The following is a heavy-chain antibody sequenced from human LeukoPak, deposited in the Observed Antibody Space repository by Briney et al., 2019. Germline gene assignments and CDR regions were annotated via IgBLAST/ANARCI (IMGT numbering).Heavy chain of an antibody. V-gene: IGHV5-51*01. D-gene: IGHD2-15*01. J-gene: IGHJ4*02. CDR1: GYSFTSYW. Sequence: GESLKISCKGSGYSFTSYWIGWVRPMPGKGLEWMGIIYPGDSDTRYSPSFQGQVTISADKSISTAYLQWSSLKASDTAMYYCARMDCSGGSCYGTIDYWGQGTLVTVSS. CDR2: IYPGDSDT. CDR3: ARMDCSGGSCYGTIDY.